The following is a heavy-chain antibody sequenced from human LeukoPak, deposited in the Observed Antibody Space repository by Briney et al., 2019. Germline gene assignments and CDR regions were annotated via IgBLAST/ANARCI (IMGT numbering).Heavy chain of an antibody. J-gene: IGHJ4*02. V-gene: IGHV3-66*01. CDR3: ARGPSELRFLEWSPPTDY. CDR2: IYSGADT. CDR1: GFPVSSNY. Sequence: PGGSLRLSCAASGFPVSSNYMSWVRHAPGKGLEWVSVIYSGADTYYPESVKGRFTISRDNSKNTLYLQMNSLRGEDTAVYYCARGPSELRFLEWSPPTDYWGQGTLVTVSS. D-gene: IGHD3-3*01.